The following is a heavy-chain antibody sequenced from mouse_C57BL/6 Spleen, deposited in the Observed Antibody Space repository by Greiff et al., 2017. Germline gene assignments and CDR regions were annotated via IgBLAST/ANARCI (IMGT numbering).Heavy chain of an antibody. V-gene: IGHV1-15*01. D-gene: IGHD2-3*01. CDR3: SIYDGYRRYFDV. J-gene: IGHJ1*03. Sequence: QVQLQQSGAELVRPGASVTLSCKASGYTFTDYEMHWVKQTPVHGLEWIGAIDPETGGTAYNQKFKGKAILTADKSSSTAYMELRSLTSEDSAVYYCSIYDGYRRYFDVWGTGTTVTVSS. CDR1: GYTFTDYE. CDR2: IDPETGGT.